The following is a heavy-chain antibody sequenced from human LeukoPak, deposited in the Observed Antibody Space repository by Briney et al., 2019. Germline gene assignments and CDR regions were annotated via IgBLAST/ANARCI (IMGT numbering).Heavy chain of an antibody. V-gene: IGHV1-2*02. CDR2: INPSSGGT. Sequence: ASVKVSCKASGYTFTGYYMHWVRQVPGQGLEWMGWINPSSGGTNYAQKFQGRVTMTRDTSISTAYMELSRLRSDDTAVYYCAREAYDSGSFRTDYYYMDVWGKGTTVTISS. CDR3: AREAYDSGSFRTDYYYMDV. CDR1: GYTFTGYY. J-gene: IGHJ6*03. D-gene: IGHD3-10*01.